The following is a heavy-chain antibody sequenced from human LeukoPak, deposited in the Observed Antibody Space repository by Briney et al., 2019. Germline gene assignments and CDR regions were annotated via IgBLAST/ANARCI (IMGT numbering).Heavy chain of an antibody. J-gene: IGHJ4*02. CDR2: ITSSYYI. V-gene: IGHV3-21*01. CDR3: AKNAAMVDFDY. CDR1: GFTFSRYT. D-gene: IGHD5-18*01. Sequence: GGSLRLSCAASGFTFSRYTINWVRQAPGKGLEWVSSITSSYYIYKAGSVEGRFTISRDNAKNSVYLQMNSLRAEDTAVYYCAKNAAMVDFDYWGQGTLVTVSS.